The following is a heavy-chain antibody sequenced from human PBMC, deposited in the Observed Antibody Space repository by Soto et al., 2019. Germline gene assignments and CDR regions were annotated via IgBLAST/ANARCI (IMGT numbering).Heavy chain of an antibody. D-gene: IGHD3-16*01. CDR3: ARKPDVATAKVGGGYVFDV. CDR2: IYHSGSP. Sequence: QVQLQESGPGLVKPSGTLSLTCAASSGSIFTTNWWSWVRQSPGRGLQWIGDIYHSGSPKYNPSLKSRVSLSIAKSKDRFCLNLTSVTAADTAVYYCARKPDVATAKVGGGYVFDVWGQGTMVTVSS. V-gene: IGHV4-4*02. CDR1: SGSIFTTNW. J-gene: IGHJ3*01.